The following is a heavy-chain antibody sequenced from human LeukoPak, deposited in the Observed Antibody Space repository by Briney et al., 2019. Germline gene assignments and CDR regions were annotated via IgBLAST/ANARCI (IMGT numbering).Heavy chain of an antibody. V-gene: IGHV4-59*08. CDR1: GGSISSYY. CDR2: IYYSGST. D-gene: IGHD3-9*01. CDR3: ARLPLGTYFDWSADAFDI. Sequence: SETLSLTCTVSGGSISSYYWSWIRQPPGKGLEWIGYIYYSGSTNYNPSLKSRVTISVDTSKNQFSLKLSSVTAADTAVYYCARLPLGTYFDWSADAFDIWGQGTMVTVSS. J-gene: IGHJ3*02.